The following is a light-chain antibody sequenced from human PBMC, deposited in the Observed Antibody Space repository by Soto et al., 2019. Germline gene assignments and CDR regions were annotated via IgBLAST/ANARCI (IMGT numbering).Light chain of an antibody. V-gene: IGKV3-20*01. CDR1: QSVGSD. CDR2: GAS. CDR3: QQHGSSPIT. J-gene: IGKJ5*01. Sequence: EIVLTQSPATLSLSPWERATLSCRASQSVGSDLAWYQQKPGQAPRLVIYGASSRATGIPDRFSGSGSGTDFTLTISRLEPEDFAVYYCQQHGSSPITFGQGTRLEIK.